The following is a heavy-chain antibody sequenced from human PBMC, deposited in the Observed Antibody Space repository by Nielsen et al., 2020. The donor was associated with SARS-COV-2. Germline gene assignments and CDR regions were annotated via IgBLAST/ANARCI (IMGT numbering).Heavy chain of an antibody. CDR1: GGSFSGYY. V-gene: IGHV4-34*01. CDR2: INHSGST. Sequence: SETLSPTSAVYGGSFSGYYWSWIRQPPGKGLGWIGEINHSGSTNYNPSLKSRVTISVDTSKNQFSLKLCSVTAADTAVYYCARGFYDRASEWGQGTLVTVSS. CDR3: ARGFYDRASE. D-gene: IGHD3-22*01. J-gene: IGHJ4*02.